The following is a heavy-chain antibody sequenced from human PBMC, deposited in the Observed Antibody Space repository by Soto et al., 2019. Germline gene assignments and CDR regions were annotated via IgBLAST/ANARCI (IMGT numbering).Heavy chain of an antibody. CDR1: GFTFSSYG. Sequence: GGSLRLSCAASGFTFSSYGMHWVRQAPGKGLEWVTGILYDGSDKYYADSVKGRFTISRENSKNTLYLQMNSLRTEDSAVYYCAKAGGGFGEFVQHWGQGT. D-gene: IGHD3-10*01. V-gene: IGHV3-30*18. CDR3: AKAGGGFGEFVQH. CDR2: ILYDGSDK. J-gene: IGHJ4*02.